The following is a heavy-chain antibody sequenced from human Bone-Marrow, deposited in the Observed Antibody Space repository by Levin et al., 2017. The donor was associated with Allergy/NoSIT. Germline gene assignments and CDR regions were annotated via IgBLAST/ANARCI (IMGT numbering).Heavy chain of an antibody. J-gene: IGHJ4*02. Sequence: PRASVKVSCKASGGTFSGHAITWVRQAPGQGLEWMGEIVPLYETANLAQKFQGRLTITADESTRTAYMELSSLRSEDTAVYFCAGEGDYSGSFDPLDYWGRGTLVTVSS. CDR1: GGTFSGHA. V-gene: IGHV1-69*13. CDR3: AGEGDYSGSFDPLDY. D-gene: IGHD4-23*01. CDR2: IVPLYETA.